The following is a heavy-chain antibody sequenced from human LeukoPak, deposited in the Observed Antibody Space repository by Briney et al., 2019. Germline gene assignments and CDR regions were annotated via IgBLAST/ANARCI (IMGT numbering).Heavy chain of an antibody. V-gene: IGHV2-5*01. J-gene: IGHJ1*01. Sequence: SGPTPVNPTQTLTLTCTFSGFSLTTSGVGVGWIRQPPGKALQWLALIYGNDDKRYSPSLKTRLTITKDTSKNQVVLIMTNMDPVDTATYYCVHDIPRGEGFQHWGQGTLVTVSS. D-gene: IGHD3-16*01. CDR3: VHDIPRGEGFQH. CDR2: IYGNDDK. CDR1: GFSLTTSGVG.